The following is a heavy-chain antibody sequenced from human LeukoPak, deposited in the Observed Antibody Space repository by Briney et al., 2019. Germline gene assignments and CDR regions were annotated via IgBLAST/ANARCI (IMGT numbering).Heavy chain of an antibody. J-gene: IGHJ6*02. D-gene: IGHD6-13*01. CDR3: ARGTLRRGYRDYGMDV. CDR1: GGSISSYY. Sequence: SETLSLTCTVSGGSISSYYWSWIRQPPGKGLEWIGYIYYSGSTNYNPSLKSRVTISVDTSKNQFSLKLSSVTAADTAVYYCARGTLRRGYRDYGMDVWGQGTTVTASS. CDR2: IYYSGST. V-gene: IGHV4-59*01.